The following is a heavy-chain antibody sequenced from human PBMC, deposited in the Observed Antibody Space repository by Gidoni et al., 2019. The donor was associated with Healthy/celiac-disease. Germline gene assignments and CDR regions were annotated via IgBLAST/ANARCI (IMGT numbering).Heavy chain of an antibody. CDR3: ARDRRDIVVLQDGMDV. D-gene: IGHD2-15*01. J-gene: IGHJ6*02. V-gene: IGHV6-1*01. CDR2: TFYRSKWYN. Sequence: QVQLQQSGPGLVKPSQTLTLTRAISGDSVSSNSVAWNWIRQSPSRGLEWLGRTFYRSKWYNDYAVSVKSRIPITPDSSKNQFSLQLNSVTPEDTAVYYCARDRRDIVVLQDGMDVWGRGTTVTVSS. CDR1: GDSVSSNSVA.